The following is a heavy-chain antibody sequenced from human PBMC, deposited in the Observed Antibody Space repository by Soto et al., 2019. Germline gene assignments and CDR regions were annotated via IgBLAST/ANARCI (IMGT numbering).Heavy chain of an antibody. CDR1: GYTFTTFT. Sequence: QVQLVQSGAEVKKPGASVKVSCKASGYTFTTFTMHWVRQAPGQRLEWMGWINAVNGNTKYSQKFQGRVTITRDTSASTAYMELSSLRSEDTAVYYCARERNSDYHSGGYTLRYWGQGTLVTVSS. D-gene: IGHD5-12*01. J-gene: IGHJ4*02. CDR2: INAVNGNT. CDR3: ARERNSDYHSGGYTLRY. V-gene: IGHV1-3*01.